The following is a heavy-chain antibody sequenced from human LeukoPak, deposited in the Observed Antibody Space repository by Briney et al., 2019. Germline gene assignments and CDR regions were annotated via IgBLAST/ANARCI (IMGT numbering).Heavy chain of an antibody. D-gene: IGHD3-9*01. CDR2: ISAYNGNT. J-gene: IGHJ4*02. CDR3: ARDTLPPYGYFDWLPDY. CDR1: GYTFTNYG. Sequence: ASVTASCKASGYTFTNYGISWVRQAPAQGREWMGWISAYNGNTNYAQKLQGRVTMTTDTSTSTAYMELRSLRSDDTAVYYCARDTLPPYGYFDWLPDYWGEGTLVTVSS. V-gene: IGHV1-18*01.